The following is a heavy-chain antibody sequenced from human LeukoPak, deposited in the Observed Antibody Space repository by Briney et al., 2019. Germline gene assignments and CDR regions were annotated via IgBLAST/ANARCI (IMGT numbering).Heavy chain of an antibody. J-gene: IGHJ5*02. CDR3: GRTRGGLGEFIARRGTWFDP. CDR1: GGSFSGYY. Sequence: SETLSLTCAVYGGSFSGYYWSWIRQPPGKGLEWIGEINHSGSTNYNPSLKSRVTISVDTSKNQFSLKLSSVTAADTDVYYCGRTRGGLGEFIARRGTWFDPWAQETLVT. V-gene: IGHV4-34*01. CDR2: INHSGST. D-gene: IGHD3-16*01.